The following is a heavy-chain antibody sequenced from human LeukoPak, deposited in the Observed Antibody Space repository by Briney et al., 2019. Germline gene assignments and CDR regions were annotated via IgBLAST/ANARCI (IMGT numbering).Heavy chain of an antibody. J-gene: IGHJ4*02. Sequence: GGSLRLSCAASGFTFSSYAMHWVRQAPGKGLEWVAVISYDGSNKYYADSVKGRFTISRDNSKNTLYLQMNSLRAEDTAVYYCARALNPYYYDSSGYYFGFDYWGQGTLVTVSS. CDR3: ARALNPYYYDSSGYYFGFDY. D-gene: IGHD3-22*01. CDR2: ISYDGSNK. V-gene: IGHV3-30-3*01. CDR1: GFTFSSYA.